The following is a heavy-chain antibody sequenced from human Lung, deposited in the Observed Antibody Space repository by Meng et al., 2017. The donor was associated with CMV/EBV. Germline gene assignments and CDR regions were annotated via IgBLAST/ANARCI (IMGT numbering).Heavy chain of an antibody. J-gene: IGHJ4*02. D-gene: IGHD2-2*01. CDR1: GYTFSGFF. CDR2: NNTHTGHT. Sequence: SVKVSCEASGYTFSGFFMHWLRQAPGRGLEWMGWNNTHTGHTEYAQRFQGRLTMTRDTSISTAYMELSRLTSDDTATFYCARGIPDYWGQGTLVTVSS. CDR3: ARGIPDY. V-gene: IGHV1-2*02.